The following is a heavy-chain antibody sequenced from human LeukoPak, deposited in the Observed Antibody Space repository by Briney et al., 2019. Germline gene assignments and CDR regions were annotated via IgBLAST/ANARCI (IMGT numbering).Heavy chain of an antibody. D-gene: IGHD3-3*01. CDR2: IYYSGST. J-gene: IGHJ6*02. CDR3: ARYYDLGYGMDV. Sequence: EASETLSLTCIVSGGSISSSSYYWGWIRQPPGKGLEWIGSIYYSGSTYYNPSLKSRVTISVDTSKNQFSLKLSSVTAADTAVYYCARYYDLGYGMDVWGQGTTVTVSS. V-gene: IGHV4-39*01. CDR1: GGSISSSSYY.